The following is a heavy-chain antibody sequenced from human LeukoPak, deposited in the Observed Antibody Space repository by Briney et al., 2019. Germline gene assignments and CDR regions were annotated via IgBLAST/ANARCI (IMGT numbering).Heavy chain of an antibody. CDR1: GGSISSSNW. D-gene: IGHD4-17*01. J-gene: IGHJ4*02. CDR2: IYHSGST. V-gene: IGHV4-4*02. CDR3: ARDSSTYGDYIDY. Sequence: PSDTLSLTCAVSGGSISSSNWWSWVRQPPGKGLEWIGEIYHSGSTNYNPSPKSQVTISVDKSKNQFSLKLSPVTAADTAVYYCARDSSTYGDYIDYWGWGTLVIVSA.